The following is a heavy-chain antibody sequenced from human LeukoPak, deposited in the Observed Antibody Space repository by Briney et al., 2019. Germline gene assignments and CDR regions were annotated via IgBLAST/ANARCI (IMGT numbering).Heavy chain of an antibody. D-gene: IGHD3-16*01. CDR1: GYTFTSYD. CDR2: MNPNSGNT. CDR3: ARGLMLRSSFFAY. J-gene: IGHJ4*02. V-gene: IGHV1-8*03. Sequence: ASVKVSCTASGYTFTSYDINCVRQATGQGLEWMGWMNPNSGNTGYAQKFQGRVTTTRNTSISTAYMELSSLRSEDTAVYYCARGLMLRSSFFAYWGQGTLVTVSS.